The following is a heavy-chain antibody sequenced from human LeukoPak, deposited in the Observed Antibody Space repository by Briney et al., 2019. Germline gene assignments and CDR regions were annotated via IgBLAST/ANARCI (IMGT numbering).Heavy chain of an antibody. D-gene: IGHD6-13*01. Sequence: ASVKVSCKASGYTFTGYYMHWVRQAPGQGLEWMGWINPNSGGTNYAQKFQGMVTMTRDTSISTAYMELSRLRSDDTAVYYCARGGAAADYNWFDPWGQGTLVTVSS. CDR1: GYTFTGYY. CDR2: INPNSGGT. CDR3: ARGGAAADYNWFDP. J-gene: IGHJ5*02. V-gene: IGHV1-2*02.